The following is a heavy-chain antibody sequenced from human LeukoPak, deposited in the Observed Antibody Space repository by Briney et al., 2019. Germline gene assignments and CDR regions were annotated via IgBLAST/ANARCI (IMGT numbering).Heavy chain of an antibody. J-gene: IGHJ4*02. V-gene: IGHV4-34*01. CDR3: ARGRGSRY. D-gene: IGHD3-16*01. Sequence: SETLSLTCAVYGGSFSGYYWSWIRQPPGKGLEWIGEINHGGSTNYNPSLKSRVTISVDTSKNQFSLKLSSVTAADTAVYYCARGRGSRYWGQGTLVTVSS. CDR1: GGSFSGYY. CDR2: INHGGST.